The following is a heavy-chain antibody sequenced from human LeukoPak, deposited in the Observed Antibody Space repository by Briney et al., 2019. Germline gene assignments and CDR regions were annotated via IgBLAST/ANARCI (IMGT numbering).Heavy chain of an antibody. CDR2: INSDGSTT. D-gene: IGHD6-13*01. CDR3: AKGAQSSSWYWFDP. V-gene: IGHV3-74*01. J-gene: IGHJ5*02. Sequence: GGSLRLSCATSGFNFNSYWIHWVRHAPGKGLVWVSRINSDGSTTNYADSVKGRFTISRDNAKNTVYLQMNSLRAEDTAVYYCAKGAQSSSWYWFDPWGQGTLVTVSS. CDR1: GFNFNSYW.